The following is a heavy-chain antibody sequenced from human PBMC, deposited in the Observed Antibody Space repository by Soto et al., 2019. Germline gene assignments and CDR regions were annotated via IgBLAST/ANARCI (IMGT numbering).Heavy chain of an antibody. J-gene: IGHJ6*02. D-gene: IGHD3-9*01. CDR1: GGSISSYY. V-gene: IGHV4-59*01. CDR3: ARDGGYDILTGYWGRSPPDV. Sequence: PSETLSLTCTVSGGSISSYYWSWIRQPPGKGLEWIGYIYYSGNTNYNPSLKSRVTISVDTSKNQFSLKLSSVTAADTAVYYCARDGGYDILTGYWGRSPPDVWGQGTTVTVSS. CDR2: IYYSGNT.